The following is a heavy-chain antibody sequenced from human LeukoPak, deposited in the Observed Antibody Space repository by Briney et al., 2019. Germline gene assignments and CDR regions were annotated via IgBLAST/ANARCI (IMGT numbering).Heavy chain of an antibody. D-gene: IGHD6-6*01. J-gene: IGHJ4*02. CDR1: GYTFTGYY. CDR2: INPNSGGT. CDR3: ARAGGSATKYSSSDY. V-gene: IGHV1-2*02. Sequence: GASVKVSCKASGYTFTGYYMHWVRQAPGQGLEWVGWINPNSGGTNYAQKFQGRVTMTRDTSISTAYMELSRLRSDDTAVYYCARAGGSATKYSSSDYWGQGTLVTVSS.